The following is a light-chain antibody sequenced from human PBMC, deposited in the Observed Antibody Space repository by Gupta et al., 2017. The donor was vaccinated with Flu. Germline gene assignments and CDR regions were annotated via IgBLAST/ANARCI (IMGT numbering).Light chain of an antibody. Sequence: LSLSPGEGATLSCRASQTVAASFLAWYQQQPGQAPRLLIYGASTRDPGIPDRFSGSGSGTDFTLTITRREPEDFAVYYCQLYGDSPAYTFGQGTKLEI. V-gene: IGKV3-20*01. CDR2: GAS. J-gene: IGKJ2*01. CDR3: QLYGDSPAYT. CDR1: QTVAASF.